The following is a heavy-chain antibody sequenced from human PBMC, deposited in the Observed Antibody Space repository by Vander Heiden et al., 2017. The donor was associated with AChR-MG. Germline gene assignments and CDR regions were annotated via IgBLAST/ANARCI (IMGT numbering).Heavy chain of an antibody. Sequence: EVLLLASGGGLVQPGGSRRLSCPASGFSLSTYSMNWLRQAPGKGLEGVSYISISRSTRYYTDSVRGRFTMCRDNGKNSLYMQMKSLRGDDTAVYYCARAGGDYGGNSGGARIDYWGQGTLVTVSS. J-gene: IGHJ4*02. D-gene: IGHD4-17*01. CDR2: ISISRSTR. V-gene: IGHV3-48*01. CDR1: GFSLSTYS. CDR3: ARAGGDYGGNSGGARIDY.